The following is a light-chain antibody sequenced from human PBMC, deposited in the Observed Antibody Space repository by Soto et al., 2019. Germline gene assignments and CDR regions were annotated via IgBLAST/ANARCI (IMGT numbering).Light chain of an antibody. CDR1: SSDVGGYNH. J-gene: IGLJ2*01. CDR2: DVT. Sequence: QSALTQPASVSDSPGQSITISCTGTSSDVGGYNHVSWYQQHPGKAPKLMIYDVTNRPSGVSNRFSGSKSGSTASLIISGLQAEDEADYYCCSYAGRATYVFGGGTKLTVL. V-gene: IGLV2-14*01. CDR3: CSYAGRATYV.